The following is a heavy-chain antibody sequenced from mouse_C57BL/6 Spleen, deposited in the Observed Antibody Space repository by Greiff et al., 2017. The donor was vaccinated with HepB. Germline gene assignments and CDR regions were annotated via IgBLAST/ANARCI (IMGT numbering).Heavy chain of an antibody. V-gene: IGHV2-2*01. Sequence: VQLQQSGPGLVQPSQSLSITCTVSGFSLTSYGVHWVRQSPGKGLEWLGVIWSGGSTDYNAAFISRLSISKDNSKSQVFFKMNSLQADDTAIYYCARVRYYGSSYYFDYWGQGTTLTVSS. CDR1: GFSLTSYG. CDR3: ARVRYYGSSYYFDY. D-gene: IGHD1-1*01. CDR2: IWSGGST. J-gene: IGHJ2*01.